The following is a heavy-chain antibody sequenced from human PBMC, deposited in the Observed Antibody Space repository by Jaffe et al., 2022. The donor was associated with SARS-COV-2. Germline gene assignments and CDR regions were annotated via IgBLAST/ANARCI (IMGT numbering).Heavy chain of an antibody. J-gene: IGHJ6*02. CDR3: ARGSYPYWNSYYYGMDV. V-gene: IGHV1-8*01. CDR2: MNPNSGNT. D-gene: IGHD1-1*01. Sequence: QVQLVQSGAEVKKPGASVKVSCKASGYTFTSYDINWVRQATGQGLEWMGWMNPNSGNTGYAQKFQGRVTMTRNTSISTAYMELSSLRSEDTAVYYCARGSYPYWNSYYYGMDVWGQGTTVTVSS. CDR1: GYTFTSYD.